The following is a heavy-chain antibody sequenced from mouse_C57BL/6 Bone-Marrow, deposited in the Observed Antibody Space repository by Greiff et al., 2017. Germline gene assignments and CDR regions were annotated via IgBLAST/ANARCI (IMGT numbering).Heavy chain of an antibody. CDR2: IHPNSGST. CDR3: ARGDYYGIYAMDY. J-gene: IGHJ4*01. V-gene: IGHV1-64*01. D-gene: IGHD1-2*01. CDR1: GYTFTSYW. Sequence: VQLQQPGAELVKPGASVTLSCKASGYTFTSYWMHWVKQRPGQGLEWMGVIHPNSGSTNYNEKFKSKATLTVDTSSSTAYMPLSSLTSENSAVYYGARGDYYGIYAMDYWGQGTSGTVSS.